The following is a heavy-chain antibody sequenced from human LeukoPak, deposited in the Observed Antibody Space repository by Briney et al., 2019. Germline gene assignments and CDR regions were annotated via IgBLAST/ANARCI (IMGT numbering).Heavy chain of an antibody. J-gene: IGHJ4*02. D-gene: IGHD2-2*01. Sequence: PGGSLRLSCAASGFTFSGYGMHWVRQAPGKGLEWVAVIWNDGSNKYYADSVKGRFTISRDNSKNTLYLQMNSLRAEDTAVYYCARSLGYCTSTSCGPADYWGQGTLVTVSS. CDR3: ARSLGYCTSTSCGPADY. CDR1: GFTFSGYG. V-gene: IGHV3-33*01. CDR2: IWNDGSNK.